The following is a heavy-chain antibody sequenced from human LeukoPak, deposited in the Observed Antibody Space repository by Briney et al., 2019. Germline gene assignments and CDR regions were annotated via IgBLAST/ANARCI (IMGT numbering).Heavy chain of an antibody. Sequence: GGSLRLSCAASGFTFSSYGIHWVRQAPGKGLEWVAVISYDGRNEYYADSVKGRFTISRDNFKNTLYLQMNSLRAEDTAVFFCAKELQVAGTFDYWGQGTLVTVSS. CDR2: ISYDGRNE. V-gene: IGHV3-30*18. J-gene: IGHJ4*02. CDR1: GFTFSSYG. CDR3: AKELQVAGTFDY. D-gene: IGHD6-19*01.